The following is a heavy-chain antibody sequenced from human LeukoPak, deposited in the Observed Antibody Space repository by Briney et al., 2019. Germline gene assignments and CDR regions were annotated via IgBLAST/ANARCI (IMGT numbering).Heavy chain of an antibody. Sequence: PGGSLRLSCAPSGFTVSNNNLNWVRQAPGKGLEWVSVISSGGSTYYADSVKGRFTISRDNSKNTLYLQMNSLRAEDTALYYCARDSSSGLFDYWGQGILVTVSS. CDR3: ARDSSSGLFDY. D-gene: IGHD6-19*01. CDR1: GFTVSNNN. J-gene: IGHJ4*02. V-gene: IGHV3-66*01. CDR2: ISSGGST.